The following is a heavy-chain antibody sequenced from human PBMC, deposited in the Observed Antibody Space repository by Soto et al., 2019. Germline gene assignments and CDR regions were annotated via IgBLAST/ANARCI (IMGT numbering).Heavy chain of an antibody. V-gene: IGHV4-31*03. CDR2: ISYSGSS. D-gene: IGHD5-18*01. J-gene: IGHJ4*02. CDR1: GGSISSSGYY. Sequence: QVHLQESGPGLVKPSQTLSLTCTVSGGSISSSGYYWSWIRQHPGKGLEWIGYISYSGSSYYNPSLKSRVTISLDTSKNQFSLMLSSVTAADTAVYYCARGGIQLWPEDYWGQGTLVTVSS. CDR3: ARGGIQLWPEDY.